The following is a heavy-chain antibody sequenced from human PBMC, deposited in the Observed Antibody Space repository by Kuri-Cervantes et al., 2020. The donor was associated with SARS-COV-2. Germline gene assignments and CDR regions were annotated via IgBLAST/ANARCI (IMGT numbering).Heavy chain of an antibody. J-gene: IGHJ4*02. D-gene: IGHD3-10*01. CDR3: AITMPRTPYYFDY. Sequence: SVKVSCKASGYTLTSYAMNWVRQAPGQGLEWVGGIIPILHIAKYGQKFQDRVTITADKSTSTAYMELSSLRSEDTAVYYCAITMPRTPYYFDYWGQGTLVTVSS. CDR1: GYTLTSYA. CDR2: IIPILHIA. V-gene: IGHV1-69*10.